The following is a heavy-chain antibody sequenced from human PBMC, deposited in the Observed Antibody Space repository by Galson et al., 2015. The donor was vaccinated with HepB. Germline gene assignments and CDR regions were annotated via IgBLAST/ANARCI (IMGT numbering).Heavy chain of an antibody. CDR1: GFTFSSYS. CDR2: ISSSSTI. V-gene: IGHV3-48*01. J-gene: IGHJ4*02. D-gene: IGHD1-1*01. Sequence: SLRLSCAASGFTFSSYSMNWVRQAPGKGLEWVSYISSSSTIYYADSVKGRFTISRDNAKNSLYLQMNSLRAEGTAVYYCARDSQGTTGTHFDYWGQGTLVTVSS. CDR3: ARDSQGTTGTHFDY.